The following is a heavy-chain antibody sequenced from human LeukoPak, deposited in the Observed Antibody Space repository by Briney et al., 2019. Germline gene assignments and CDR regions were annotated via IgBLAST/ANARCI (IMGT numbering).Heavy chain of an antibody. CDR3: ALPLGIAAAGGGFDY. V-gene: IGHV5-51*01. D-gene: IGHD6-13*01. J-gene: IGHJ4*02. Sequence: GGSLKISCKGSGYSFITYRIGWVRQMPGKGLEWMGIIYPGDSDTRYSPSFQGQVTISVDKSISTAYLQWSSLKASDTAMYYCALPLGIAAAGGGFDYWGQGTLVTVSS. CDR1: GYSFITYR. CDR2: IYPGDSDT.